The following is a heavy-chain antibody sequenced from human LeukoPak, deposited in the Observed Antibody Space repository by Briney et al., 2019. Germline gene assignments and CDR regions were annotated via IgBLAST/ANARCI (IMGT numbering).Heavy chain of an antibody. CDR1: GFTFSSYG. V-gene: IGHV3-33*01. CDR3: ARQIAYYYDSSGYYTTDY. D-gene: IGHD3-22*01. Sequence: GGSLRLSCAASGFTFSSYGMHWVRQAPGKGLEWVAIIYYDESDKYYADSVKGRFTISRDNSRDTLYLQMNSLRAEDTAVYYCARQIAYYYDSSGYYTTDYWGQGTLVTVSS. J-gene: IGHJ4*02. CDR2: IYYDESDK.